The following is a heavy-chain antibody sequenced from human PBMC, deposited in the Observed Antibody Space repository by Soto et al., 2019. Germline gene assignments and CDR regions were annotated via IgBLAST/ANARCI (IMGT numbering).Heavy chain of an antibody. V-gene: IGHV3-23*01. CDR2: ISVSGGST. CDR3: AKVHSSPDYYDSSGYNAFDI. J-gene: IGHJ3*02. CDR1: GFTFSSYV. D-gene: IGHD3-22*01. Sequence: EVQLLESGGGLVQPGGSLRLSCAASGFTFSSYVMTWVRQAPGKGLEWVSAISVSGGSTYYADSVKGRFTISRDNSKNTLYLQMNSLRVEDTAVYYCAKVHSSPDYYDSSGYNAFDIWGQGTMVTVSS.